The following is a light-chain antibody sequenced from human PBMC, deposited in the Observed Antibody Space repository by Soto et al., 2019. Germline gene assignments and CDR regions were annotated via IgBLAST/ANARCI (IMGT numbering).Light chain of an antibody. V-gene: IGKV3-11*01. CDR1: QSVGSY. CDR3: QQRYNWPLT. Sequence: EIVLTQSPATLSLSPGERGTLSCRASQSVGSYLAWYQQRPGQTPRLLIYDVSNRATDIPARFSGSGSGTDFTLTISSLEPEDFAVYYCQQRYNWPLTFGPGTKVDIK. CDR2: DVS. J-gene: IGKJ3*01.